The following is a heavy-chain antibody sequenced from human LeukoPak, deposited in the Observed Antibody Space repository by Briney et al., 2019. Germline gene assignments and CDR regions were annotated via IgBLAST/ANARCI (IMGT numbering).Heavy chain of an antibody. CDR3: ARITMVRGVAPPVRDY. Sequence: SPQTLSLTCAVSGGSISSGGYSWSWIRQPPGKGLEWIGYIYHSGSTYYNPSLKSRVTISVDTSKNQFSLKLSSVTAADTAVYYCARITMVRGVAPPVRDYWGQGTLVTVSS. D-gene: IGHD3-10*01. CDR2: IYHSGST. J-gene: IGHJ4*02. V-gene: IGHV4-30-2*01. CDR1: GGSISSGGYS.